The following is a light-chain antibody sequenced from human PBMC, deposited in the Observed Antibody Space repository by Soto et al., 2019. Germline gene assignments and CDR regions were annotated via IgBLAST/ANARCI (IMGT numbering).Light chain of an antibody. J-gene: IGLJ2*01. CDR2: EDT. CDR3: QSYDNSNQEV. Sequence: NFMLIQPHSVSDSPGKTVTISCTRSSGNIASFYVQWYQQRPGSVPTNVIYEDTERPSGVPDRFSGSIDTSSNSASLTISGLKTEDEADYYCQSYDNSNQEVFGGGTKLTVL. CDR1: SGNIASFY. V-gene: IGLV6-57*04.